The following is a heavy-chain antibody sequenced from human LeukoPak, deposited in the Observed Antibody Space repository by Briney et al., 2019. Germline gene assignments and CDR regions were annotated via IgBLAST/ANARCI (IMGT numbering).Heavy chain of an antibody. CDR2: IYYSGST. J-gene: IGHJ4*02. V-gene: IGHV4-59*08. CDR3: ARLWYYDSSSFDY. D-gene: IGHD3-22*01. Sequence: SETLSLTCTVSGGSISSYYWSWIRQPPGKGLEWIGYIYYSGSTNYNPSLRSRVTISVDTSKNQFSLKLSSVTAADTAVYYCARLWYYDSSSFDYWGQGTLVTVSS. CDR1: GGSISSYY.